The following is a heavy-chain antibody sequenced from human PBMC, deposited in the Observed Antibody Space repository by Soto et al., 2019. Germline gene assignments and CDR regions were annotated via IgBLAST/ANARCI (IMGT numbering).Heavy chain of an antibody. CDR2: IKEDGSER. CDR3: ASDRHIGP. D-gene: IGHD2-21*01. V-gene: IGHV3-7*01. Sequence: EVQLVESGGDLVQPGGSLRLSCAASGFTFSNYWMSWVRQAPGKGLEWVANIKEDGSERNYVDSVKGRFTISRDNAENSLYLQMNSLRAEDSAVFYCASDRHIGPWGQGTLVIVSS. J-gene: IGHJ5*02. CDR1: GFTFSNYW.